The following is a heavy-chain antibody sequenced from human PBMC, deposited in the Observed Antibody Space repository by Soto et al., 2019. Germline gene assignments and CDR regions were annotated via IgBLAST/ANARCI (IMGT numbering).Heavy chain of an antibody. J-gene: IGHJ4*02. CDR3: ARGGGFFDY. CDR2: ISISSSTR. Sequence: EVQLVESGGGLVQPGGSLRLSCAASGFTFSSYVINWVRHAPGKGLEWVSYISISSSTRYYADSVRGRFTISRDNAKNSLYLQMNSLRDEDTAVYYCARGGGFFDYWGQGTLVTVSS. V-gene: IGHV3-48*02. D-gene: IGHD3-10*01. CDR1: GFTFSSYV.